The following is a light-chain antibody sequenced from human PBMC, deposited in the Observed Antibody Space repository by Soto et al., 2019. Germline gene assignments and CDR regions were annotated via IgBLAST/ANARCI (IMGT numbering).Light chain of an antibody. J-gene: IGKJ4*01. V-gene: IGKV3D-15*01. CDR2: GAA. CDR3: QQHISWPLT. Sequence: EIVMTQSPATLSVSPGERATLSCRASQGIGSSLAWYQQQPGQAPRLLIHGAANRATGIPDRFTGSGSGTDFTLTISNLEPEDFAVYYCQQHISWPLTFGGGTKVDI. CDR1: QGIGSS.